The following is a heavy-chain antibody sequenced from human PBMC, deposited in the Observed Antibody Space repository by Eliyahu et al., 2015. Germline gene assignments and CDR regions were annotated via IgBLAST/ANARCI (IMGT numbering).Heavy chain of an antibody. V-gene: IGHV3-21*01. CDR2: ISSSSSYI. Sequence: VQLVESGGGLVKPGGSLRLSCAASGFTFSXYXXNWVRXXPXXXAGWGSSISSSSSYIYYADSVKGRFTISRDNAKNSLYLQMNSLRAEDTAVYYCARDQGKDIVVVVAATLPRARYYYYYGMDVWGQGTTVTVSS. J-gene: IGHJ6*02. D-gene: IGHD2-15*01. CDR3: ARDQGKDIVVVVAATLPRARYYYYYGMDV. CDR1: GFTFSXYX.